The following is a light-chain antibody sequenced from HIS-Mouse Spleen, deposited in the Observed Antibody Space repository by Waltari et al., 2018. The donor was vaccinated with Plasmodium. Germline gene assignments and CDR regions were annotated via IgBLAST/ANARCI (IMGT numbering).Light chain of an antibody. CDR2: GAS. CDR3: QQYNNWSFT. Sequence: EIVMTQSPATLSVSPGERATLSCRASQSVSSNLAWYQQKPGQAPRLLIYGASTRATGIPARFSGSGYGREFTLTISSLQSEDFAVDYCQQYNNWSFTFGPGTKVDIK. V-gene: IGKV3-15*01. J-gene: IGKJ3*01. CDR1: QSVSSN.